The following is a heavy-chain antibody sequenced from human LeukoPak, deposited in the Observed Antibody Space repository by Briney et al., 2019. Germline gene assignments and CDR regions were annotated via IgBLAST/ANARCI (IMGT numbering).Heavy chain of an antibody. D-gene: IGHD2-15*01. J-gene: IGHJ6*04. CDR1: RYSFTSYW. V-gene: IGHV5-10-1*01. CDR3: ARPYCSGGSCYYYGMDV. Sequence: LGESLKISCKGSRYSFTSYWISSVRQMPGKGLEWMGKIDPSYSYTNYSPSFQSHVTISADKSISTAYLQWSSLKASDTAMYYCARPYCSGGSCYYYGMDVWGKGTTVTVSS. CDR2: IDPSYSYT.